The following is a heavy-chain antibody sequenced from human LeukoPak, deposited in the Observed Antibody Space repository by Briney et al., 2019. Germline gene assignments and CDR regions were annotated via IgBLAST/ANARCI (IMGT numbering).Heavy chain of an antibody. CDR1: GGTFSSYA. Sequence: VASVKVSCKASGGTFSSYAISWVRQAPGQGLEWMGGIIPIFGTANYAQKFQGRVTITADESTSTAYMELSSLRSEDTAVYYCARGHSGYDSSPHFDYWGQGTLVTVSS. CDR2: IIPIFGTA. CDR3: ARGHSGYDSSPHFDY. V-gene: IGHV1-69*13. D-gene: IGHD5-12*01. J-gene: IGHJ4*02.